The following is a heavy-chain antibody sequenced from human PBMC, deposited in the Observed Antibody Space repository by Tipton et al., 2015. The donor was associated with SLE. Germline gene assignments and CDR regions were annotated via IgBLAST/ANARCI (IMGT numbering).Heavy chain of an antibody. CDR2: MFYRGTT. V-gene: IGHV4-39*07. D-gene: IGHD3-10*01. CDR1: GDSISSSGYY. Sequence: GLVKPSETLSLICTVSGDSISSSGYYWGWVRQPPGKGLEWIGTMFYRGTTYSNPSLKSRVSISLDTSTNQFSLRLTSVTAADTAVYHCAKDQDGSGSYGYYYGMDVWGQGTTVTVSS. CDR3: AKDQDGSGSYGYYYGMDV. J-gene: IGHJ6*02.